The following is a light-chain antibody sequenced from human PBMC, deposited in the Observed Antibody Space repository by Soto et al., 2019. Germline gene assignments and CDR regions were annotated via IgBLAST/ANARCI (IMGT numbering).Light chain of an antibody. J-gene: IGKJ5*01. CDR2: KVS. V-gene: IGKV2-30*02. CDR1: HSLVHSDGNTY. Sequence: DVVMTQSPLSLPVTLGQPASISCWSSHSLVHSDGNTYLSWLHQRPGQSPRRLIYKVSNRDSGVPYRFSGSRSGTEFTLKISRVEAEDVGVYYCVQGTHWPITFGQGTRLEIK. CDR3: VQGTHWPIT.